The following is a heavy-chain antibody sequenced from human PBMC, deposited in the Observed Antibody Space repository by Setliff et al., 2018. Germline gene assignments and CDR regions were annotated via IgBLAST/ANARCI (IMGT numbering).Heavy chain of an antibody. V-gene: IGHV1-18*01. CDR2: ISPYNGKT. D-gene: IGHD3-22*01. J-gene: IGHJ6*03. CDR1: GYMFTNYG. CDR3: ARRSFYYDSSGFALYYYYMDV. Sequence: ASVKVSCKASGYMFTNYGISWVRQAPGQGLEWMGWISPYNGKTNYAQNLQGRVTLTTDTSTSTAYMELRSLISDDTAVYYCARRSFYYDSSGFALYYYYMDVWGKGTTVTVSS.